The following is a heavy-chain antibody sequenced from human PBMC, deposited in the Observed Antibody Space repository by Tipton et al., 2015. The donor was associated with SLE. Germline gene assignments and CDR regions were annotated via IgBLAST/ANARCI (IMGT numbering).Heavy chain of an antibody. CDR3: ARDAYCGGGSCYGFDS. CDR2: ISYSGST. Sequence: GLVKPSETLSLTCTVSGDSISSYYWSWIRQPPGKGLEWIGHISYSGSTHYNSSLKSRVTMSLDASKNQFSLTVSSVTAAVTAVYHCARDAYCGGGSCYGFDSWGPGTLVAVSS. J-gene: IGHJ4*02. CDR1: GDSISSYY. V-gene: IGHV4-59*01. D-gene: IGHD2-15*01.